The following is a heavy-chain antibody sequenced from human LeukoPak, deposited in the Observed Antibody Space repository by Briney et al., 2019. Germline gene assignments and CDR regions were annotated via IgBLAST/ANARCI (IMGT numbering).Heavy chain of an antibody. V-gene: IGHV3-30-3*01. CDR3: AMPSQQLWSTVRGVEYSFDY. Sequence: GGSLRLSCAASGFTFSSYAMHWVRQAPGKGLEWVAVISYGGSNKYYADSVKGRFTISRDNSKNTLYLQMNSLRAEDTAVYYCAMPSQQLWSTVRGVEYSFDYWGQGTLVTVSS. J-gene: IGHJ4*02. CDR1: GFTFSSYA. CDR2: ISYGGSNK. D-gene: IGHD6-13*01.